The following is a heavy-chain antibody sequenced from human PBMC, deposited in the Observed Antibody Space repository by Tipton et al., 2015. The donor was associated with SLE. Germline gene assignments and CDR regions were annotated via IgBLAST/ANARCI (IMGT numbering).Heavy chain of an antibody. J-gene: IGHJ4*02. D-gene: IGHD4-17*01. Sequence: LSLTCTVSGGSISSHYWSWIRQPPGKGLEWIGYIYYSGSTNYNPSLKSRVTISVDTSKNQFSLKLSSVTAADTAVYYCARVDYGPLDYWGQGTLVTVSS. CDR1: GGSISSHY. CDR3: ARVDYGPLDY. CDR2: IYYSGST. V-gene: IGHV4-59*11.